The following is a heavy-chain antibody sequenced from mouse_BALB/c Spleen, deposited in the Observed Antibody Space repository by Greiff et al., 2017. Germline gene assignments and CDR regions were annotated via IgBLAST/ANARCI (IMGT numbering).Heavy chain of an antibody. Sequence: EVQLQQSGTVLARPGASVKMSCKASGYSFTSYWMHWVKQRPGQGLEWIGAIYPGNSDTSYNQKFKGKAKLTAVTSASTAYMELSSLTNEDSAVYYCTRDYYGSSSFAYWGQGTLVTVSA. CDR1: GYSFTSYW. CDR2: IYPGNSDT. V-gene: IGHV1-5*01. CDR3: TRDYYGSSSFAY. D-gene: IGHD1-1*01. J-gene: IGHJ3*01.